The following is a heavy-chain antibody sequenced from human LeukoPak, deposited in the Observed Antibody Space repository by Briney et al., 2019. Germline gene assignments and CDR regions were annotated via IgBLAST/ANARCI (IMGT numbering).Heavy chain of an antibody. CDR1: GGSISSGSYY. CDR3: ARGSGSYYSPRYYYYYMDV. V-gene: IGHV4-61*02. J-gene: IGHJ6*03. Sequence: SQTLSLTCTVSGGSISSGSYYWSWIRQPAGKGLEWIGRIYTSGSTNYNPSLKSRVTISVDTSKNQFSLKLGSVTAADTAVYYCARGSGSYYSPRYYYYYMDVWGKGTTVTVSS. CDR2: IYTSGST. D-gene: IGHD1-26*01.